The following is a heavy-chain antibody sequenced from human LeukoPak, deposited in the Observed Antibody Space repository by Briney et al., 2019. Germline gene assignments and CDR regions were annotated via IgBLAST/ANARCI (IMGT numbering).Heavy chain of an antibody. CDR1: GGSISSSSYY. CDR3: ARAAARYCSSTSCYTPRFDP. Sequence: PSETLSLTCTVSGGSISSSSYYWGWIRQPPGKGLEWIGSIYYSGSTYYNPSLKSRVTISVDTSKNQFSLKLSSVTAADTAVYYCARAAARYCSSTSCYTPRFDPWGQGTLVTVSS. D-gene: IGHD2-2*02. V-gene: IGHV4-39*07. J-gene: IGHJ5*02. CDR2: IYYSGST.